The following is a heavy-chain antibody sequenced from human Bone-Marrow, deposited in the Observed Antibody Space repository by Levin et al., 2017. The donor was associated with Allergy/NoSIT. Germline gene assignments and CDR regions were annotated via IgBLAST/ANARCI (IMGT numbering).Heavy chain of an antibody. D-gene: IGHD1-26*01. J-gene: IGHJ4*02. Sequence: PGGSLRLSCAASGFSFSSYTMSWVRRAPGKGLEWVASLDSTSYWIYHADSVKGRFFISRDNARNSLYLQMNSLRDEDTAVYYCARSPPADSNSGVGLDYWGQGTLVTVSS. CDR1: GFSFSSYT. V-gene: IGHV3-21*01. CDR2: LDSTSYWI. CDR3: ARSPPADSNSGVGLDY.